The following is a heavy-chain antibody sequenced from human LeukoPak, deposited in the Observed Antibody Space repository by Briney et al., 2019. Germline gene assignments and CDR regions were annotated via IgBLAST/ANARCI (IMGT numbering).Heavy chain of an antibody. J-gene: IGHJ4*02. V-gene: IGHV3-43*02. Sequence: GGSLRLSCAASGFTFDDYAMHWVRQAPGKGLEWVSLISGDGGGTYYPDSVKGRFTISRDNSKNSLYLQMNSLRTEDTALYYCAKDRGGVVPAAIVRFDYWGQGTLVTVSS. CDR3: AKDRGGVVPAAIVRFDY. CDR2: ISGDGGGT. CDR1: GFTFDDYA. D-gene: IGHD2-2*02.